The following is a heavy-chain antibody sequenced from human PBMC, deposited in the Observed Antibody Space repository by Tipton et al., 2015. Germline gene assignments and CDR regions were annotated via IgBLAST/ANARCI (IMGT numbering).Heavy chain of an antibody. D-gene: IGHD1-26*01. CDR1: GGSFSGYY. CDR3: ARMLSWYSCPDY. Sequence: TLSLTCAVYGGSFSGYYWSWIRQPPGEGLEWIAYISDTGDTKYSPSLRSRVTTSLDTSKKQVSLNLISVTAADTAVYYCARMLSWYSCPDYWGQGTLLTVSS. J-gene: IGHJ4*02. V-gene: IGHV4-59*01. CDR2: ISDTGDT.